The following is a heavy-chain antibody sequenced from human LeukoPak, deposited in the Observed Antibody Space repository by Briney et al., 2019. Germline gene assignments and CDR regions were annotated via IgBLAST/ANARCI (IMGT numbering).Heavy chain of an antibody. Sequence: SETLSLTCTVSGGSISSYYWSWIRQPPGKGLEWIGYIYYSGTTNYNPSLKSRVTISVDTSKNQFSLKLTSVTAADTAVYYCARLRYDGSGYYYLDYWGQGTLVTVSS. D-gene: IGHD3-22*01. CDR3: ARLRYDGSGYYYLDY. CDR1: GGSISSYY. J-gene: IGHJ4*02. CDR2: IYYSGTT. V-gene: IGHV4-59*08.